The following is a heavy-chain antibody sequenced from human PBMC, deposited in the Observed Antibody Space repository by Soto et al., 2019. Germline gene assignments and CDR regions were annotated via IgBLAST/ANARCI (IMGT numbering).Heavy chain of an antibody. CDR2: IYYSGST. CDR3: ARDKGSSGWYYYYYGMDV. J-gene: IGHJ6*02. Sequence: QVQLQESGPGLVKPSETLSLTCTVSGGSISSYYWSWIRQPPGKGLEWIGYIYYSGSTNYNPSLKSRVHISVDTSKNQFSLKLSSVTAADTAVYYCARDKGSSGWYYYYYGMDVWGQGTTVTVSS. V-gene: IGHV4-59*01. CDR1: GGSISSYY. D-gene: IGHD6-19*01.